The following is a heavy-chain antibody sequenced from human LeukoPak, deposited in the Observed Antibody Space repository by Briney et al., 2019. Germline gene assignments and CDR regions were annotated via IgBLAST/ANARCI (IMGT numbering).Heavy chain of an antibody. CDR1: GFTFSDYY. J-gene: IGHJ6*02. CDR2: ISGSGGST. V-gene: IGHV3-23*01. CDR3: AKALGYCSSTSCYRYYYYYGMDV. D-gene: IGHD2-2*01. Sequence: SGGSLRLSCAASGFTFSDYYMSWIRQAPGKGLEWVSAISGSGGSTYYADSVKGRFTISRDNSKNTLYLQMNSLRAEDTAVYYCAKALGYCSSTSCYRYYYYYGMDVWGQGTTVTVSS.